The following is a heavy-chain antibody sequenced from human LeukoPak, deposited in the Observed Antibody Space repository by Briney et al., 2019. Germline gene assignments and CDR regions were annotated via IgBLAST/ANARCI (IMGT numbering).Heavy chain of an antibody. CDR1: GFTFSSYW. CDR2: IKQDGSEK. Sequence: GGSLRLSCAASGFTFSSYWMHWVRQAPGKGLEWVANIKQDGSEKYYVDSVKGRFTISRDNAKNSLYLQMNSLRAEDTAVYYCASQCCGGDCYSTFCYYYYMDVWGKGTTVTVSS. J-gene: IGHJ6*03. V-gene: IGHV3-7*01. D-gene: IGHD2-21*02. CDR3: ASQCCGGDCYSTFCYYYYMDV.